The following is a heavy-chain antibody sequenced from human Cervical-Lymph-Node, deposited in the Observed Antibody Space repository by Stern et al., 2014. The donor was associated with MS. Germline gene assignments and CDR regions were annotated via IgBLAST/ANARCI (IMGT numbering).Heavy chain of an antibody. CDR3: AKEGIAVASFDY. V-gene: IGHV3-23*04. Sequence: EVQLVESGGDLAQPGGSLRLSCAVSGFTFSLYAMSWVRQAPGKGLEWVSAISGTDSSTYYAETVKGRFTISRDNSKYTLYLQMNNLRAEDTAVYYCAKEGIAVASFDYWDQGTLVTVSS. D-gene: IGHD6-19*01. J-gene: IGHJ4*02. CDR2: ISGTDSST. CDR1: GFTFSLYA.